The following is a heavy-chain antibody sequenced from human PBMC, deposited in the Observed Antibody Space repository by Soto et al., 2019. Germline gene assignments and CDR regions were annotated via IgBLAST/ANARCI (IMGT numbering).Heavy chain of an antibody. J-gene: IGHJ4*02. Sequence: SVKVSCKASGGTFSSYRINWVRQAPGQGLEWMGGIVPIYRTADSAQEFQGRVTITADESVRTAYMELRSLKSRDTAVYYCVRDSGAKLSSSWGQGTLVTVSS. CDR2: IVPIYRTA. D-gene: IGHD6-13*01. V-gene: IGHV1-69*13. CDR3: VRDSGAKLSSS. CDR1: GGTFSSYR.